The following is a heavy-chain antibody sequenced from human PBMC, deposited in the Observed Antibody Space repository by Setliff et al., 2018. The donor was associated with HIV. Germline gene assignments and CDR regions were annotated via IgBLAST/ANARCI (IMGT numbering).Heavy chain of an antibody. V-gene: IGHV4-31*03. Sequence: PSETLSLTCTVSGASITRGTYYWSWIRQRPGGGLEWIGYISYTGSTYYNPSLKSRITISVDTSENQFSLKVSSVTAADTAVYYFARGLPSIAPYSYYMDVWGKGTTVTVS. CDR3: ARGLPSIAPYSYYMDV. J-gene: IGHJ6*03. CDR2: ISYTGST. D-gene: IGHD6-13*01. CDR1: GASITRGTYY.